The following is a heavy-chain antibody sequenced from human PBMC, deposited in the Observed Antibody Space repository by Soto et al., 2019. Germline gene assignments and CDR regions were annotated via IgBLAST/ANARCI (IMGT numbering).Heavy chain of an antibody. J-gene: IGHJ5*02. CDR2: ISYDGSNK. Sequence: QVQLVESGGGVVQPGRSLRLSCAASGFTFSSYGMHWVRQAPGKGLEWVAVISYDGSNKYYADSVKGRFTISRDNSKNTLYLQMNSLRAEDTAVYYCAKSGSSWYSWFDPWGQGTLVTVSS. V-gene: IGHV3-30*18. D-gene: IGHD6-13*01. CDR1: GFTFSSYG. CDR3: AKSGSSWYSWFDP.